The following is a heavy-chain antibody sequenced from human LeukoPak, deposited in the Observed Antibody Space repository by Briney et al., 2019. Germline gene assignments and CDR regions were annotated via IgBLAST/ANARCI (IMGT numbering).Heavy chain of an antibody. CDR1: GGSFSGYY. CDR3: ARGSNIIVVPAASDAFDI. Sequence: SETLSLTCAVYGGSFSGYYWSWIRQPPGKGLEWIGEINHSGSTNYNPSLKSRVTISVDTSKNQFSLKLSSVTAADTAVNYCARGSNIIVVPAASDAFDIWGQGTMVTVSS. D-gene: IGHD2-2*01. V-gene: IGHV4-34*01. CDR2: INHSGST. J-gene: IGHJ3*02.